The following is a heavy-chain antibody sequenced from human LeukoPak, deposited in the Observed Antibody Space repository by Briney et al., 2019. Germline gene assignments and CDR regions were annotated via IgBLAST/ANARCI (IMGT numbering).Heavy chain of an antibody. CDR3: ARAGGSTVSHSDY. J-gene: IGHJ4*02. V-gene: IGHV3-11*04. CDR2: ISSSGSTI. D-gene: IGHD4-17*01. Sequence: GALRLSCAASGFTFSDYYMSWIRQAPGKGLEWVSYISSSGSTIYYADSVKGRFTISKDNAKNSLYLQMNSLRAEDTAAYYCARAGGSTVSHSDYWGQGTLVTVSS. CDR1: GFTFSDYY.